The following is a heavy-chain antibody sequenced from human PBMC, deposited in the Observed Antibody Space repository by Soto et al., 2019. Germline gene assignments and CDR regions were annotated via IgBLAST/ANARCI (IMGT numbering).Heavy chain of an antibody. CDR3: ARFKIVPTSTYYYYGMDV. Sequence: PGESLKISCKASGYSCNTYCIGWVRQMPWKGLEWMGIIYPGDSDTRYSPSFRGQVIISADKSISTAYLQWSSLKASDTAMYYCARFKIVPTSTYYYYGMDVWGQGTTVTVSS. CDR2: IYPGDSDT. J-gene: IGHJ6*02. CDR1: GYSCNTYC. D-gene: IGHD5-12*01. V-gene: IGHV5-51*01.